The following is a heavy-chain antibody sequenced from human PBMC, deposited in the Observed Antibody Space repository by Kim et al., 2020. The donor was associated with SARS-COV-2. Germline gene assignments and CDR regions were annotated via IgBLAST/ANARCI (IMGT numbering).Heavy chain of an antibody. D-gene: IGHD5-12*01. J-gene: IGHJ6*02. CDR2: ISSDGSTT. V-gene: IGHV3-74*01. CDR1: GFTFSRYW. Sequence: GGSLRLSCAASGFTFSRYWMHWVRQAPGKGLVWVSHISSDGSTTRYADSVKGRFTISRDNAKNTLFLQMNSLRAEDTAVYYCARDGLNYYGMDVWGQGTTVTVSS. CDR3: ARDGLNYYGMDV.